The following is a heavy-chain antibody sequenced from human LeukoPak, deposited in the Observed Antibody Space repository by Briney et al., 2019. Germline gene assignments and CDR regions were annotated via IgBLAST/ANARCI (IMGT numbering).Heavy chain of an antibody. V-gene: IGHV1-2*02. D-gene: IGHD3-10*01. Sequence: VASVKVSCKASGYTFTGYYMHWVRQAPGQGLEWMGWINPNSCGTNYAQKFQGRVTMTRDTSISTAYMELSRLRSDDTAVYYCARVSVGYYGSGTKYYFDYWGQGTLVTVSS. CDR3: ARVSVGYYGSGTKYYFDY. CDR1: GYTFTGYY. CDR2: INPNSCGT. J-gene: IGHJ4*02.